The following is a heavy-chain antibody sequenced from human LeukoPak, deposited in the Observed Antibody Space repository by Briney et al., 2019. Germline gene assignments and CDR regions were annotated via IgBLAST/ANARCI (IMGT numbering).Heavy chain of an antibody. CDR1: GGSTSSYY. Sequence: SETLSLTCTVSGGSTSSYYWSWIRQPAGKGLEWIGRIYTSGSTNYDPSLKSRVTMSVDTSKNQFSLKLSSVTAADTAVYYCARDIGVKRIADYWSQGTLVTVSS. V-gene: IGHV4-4*07. D-gene: IGHD2-8*01. CDR2: IYTSGST. J-gene: IGHJ4*02. CDR3: ARDIGVKRIADY.